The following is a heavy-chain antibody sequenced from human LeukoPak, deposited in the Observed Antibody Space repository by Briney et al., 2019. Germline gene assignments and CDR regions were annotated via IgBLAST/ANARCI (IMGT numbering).Heavy chain of an antibody. Sequence: GGSLRLSCAASGFTFSDYYMNWVRQAPGKGLEWVAFIRSDGSNKYYADSVKGRFTISRDNSKNTLYLQMNSLRAEDTALYYCAKVGKTENYYGSGRFSYYYYMDVWGKGATVTISS. CDR3: AKVGKTENYYGSGRFSYYYYMDV. V-gene: IGHV3-30*02. CDR1: GFTFSDYY. CDR2: IRSDGSNK. J-gene: IGHJ6*03. D-gene: IGHD3-10*01.